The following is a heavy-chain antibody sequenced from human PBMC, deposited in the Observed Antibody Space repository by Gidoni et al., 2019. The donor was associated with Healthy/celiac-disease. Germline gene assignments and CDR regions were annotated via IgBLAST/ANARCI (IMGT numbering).Heavy chain of an antibody. D-gene: IGHD1-26*01. CDR1: GYSFTSYL. J-gene: IGHJ4*02. Sequence: AEVNKHGESLKISWKGSGYSFTSYLIGGLSQMPGKGLEWMGIIYPGDSDTRYSPSFQGQVTISADKSISTAYLQWSSLKASDTAMYYCARLRETYYFDYWGQGTLVTVSS. CDR2: IYPGDSDT. CDR3: ARLRETYYFDY. V-gene: IGHV5-51*01.